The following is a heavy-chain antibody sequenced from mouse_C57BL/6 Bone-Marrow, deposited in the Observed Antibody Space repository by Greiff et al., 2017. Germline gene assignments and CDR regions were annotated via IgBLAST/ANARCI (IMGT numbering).Heavy chain of an antibody. D-gene: IGHD1-1*01. J-gene: IGHJ1*03. Sequence: EVQLQQSGAELVRPGASVKLSCTASGFNIKDDYMHWVKPRPEQGLGWIGWIDPENGDTEYASKFQGKATITADTSSNTAYLQLSRLTSEDTAVYCCTWLRYWYFDVWGTGTTVTVSS. CDR3: TWLRYWYFDV. V-gene: IGHV14-4*01. CDR1: GFNIKDDY. CDR2: IDPENGDT.